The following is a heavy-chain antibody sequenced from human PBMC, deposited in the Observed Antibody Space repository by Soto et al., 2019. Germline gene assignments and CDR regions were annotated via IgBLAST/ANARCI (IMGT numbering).Heavy chain of an antibody. CDR3: ARDPGRYYYMDV. J-gene: IGHJ6*03. CDR1: GGSISSGGYY. CDR2: IYYSGST. V-gene: IGHV4-31*03. Sequence: QVQLQESGPGLVKPSQTLSLTCTVSGGSISSGGYYWSWIRQHPGKGLEWIGYIYYSGSTYYNPSLKCRVTISVDTSKNQFSLKLSSVTAADTAVYHCARDPGRYYYMDVGGKGTTVTVAS.